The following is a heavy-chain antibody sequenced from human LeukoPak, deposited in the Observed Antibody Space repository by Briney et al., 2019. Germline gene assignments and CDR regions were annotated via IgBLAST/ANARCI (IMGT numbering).Heavy chain of an antibody. D-gene: IGHD2-2*01. J-gene: IGHJ6*02. CDR2: ISSSGSTI. V-gene: IGHV3-11*01. CDR3: ARDLLGPAAMSLYYYGMDV. Sequence: PGGSLRLSCAASGFPFNAYWMTWVRQAPGKGLEWVSYISSSGSTIYYADSVKGRFTISRDNAKNSLYLQMNSLRAEDTAVYYCARDLLGPAAMSLYYYGMDVWGQGTTVTVSS. CDR1: GFPFNAYW.